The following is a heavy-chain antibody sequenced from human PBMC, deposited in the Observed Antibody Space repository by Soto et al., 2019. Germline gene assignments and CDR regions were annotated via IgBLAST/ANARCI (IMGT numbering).Heavy chain of an antibody. J-gene: IGHJ3*02. Sequence: QVQLMESGGGVVQPGRSLRLSCAASAFTVSGWGMHWVRQAPGKGLEWVAVLWSDGIQKYYVDSVRGRFTISRDTFENTLFLEMTSLTAEDSAVYYCVRGGKTAGAYDIWGQGTLVTVS. CDR1: AFTVSGWG. V-gene: IGHV3-33*01. CDR2: LWSDGIQK. D-gene: IGHD3-16*01. CDR3: VRGGKTAGAYDI.